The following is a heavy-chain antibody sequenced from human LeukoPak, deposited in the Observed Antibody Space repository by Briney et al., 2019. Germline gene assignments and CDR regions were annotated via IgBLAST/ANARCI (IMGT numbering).Heavy chain of an antibody. CDR3: ARDWAGFTAPGPFDY. V-gene: IGHV3-33*01. CDR1: GFTFGDYA. CDR2: IWYDGSDK. D-gene: IGHD6-13*01. J-gene: IGHJ4*02. Sequence: GGSLRLSCTASGFTFGDYAMSWFRQAPGKGLEWVAAIWYDGSDKYYGDSVKGRFTISRDNSRNTLYLQMSSLRADDTAVYYCARDWAGFTAPGPFDYWGQGIPVIVSS.